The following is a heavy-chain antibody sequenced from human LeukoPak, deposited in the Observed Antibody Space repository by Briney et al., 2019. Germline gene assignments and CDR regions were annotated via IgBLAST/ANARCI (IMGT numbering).Heavy chain of an antibody. Sequence: PSETLSLTCTVSGGSISSHYWSWTRQPPGKGLEWIGYIYYSGSTNYNPPLKSRVTISVDTSKNQFSLKLSSVTAADTAVYYCARTLEMATISSLHDAFDIWGQGTMVTVSS. CDR3: ARTLEMATISSLHDAFDI. V-gene: IGHV4-59*11. J-gene: IGHJ3*02. D-gene: IGHD5-24*01. CDR2: IYYSGST. CDR1: GGSISSHY.